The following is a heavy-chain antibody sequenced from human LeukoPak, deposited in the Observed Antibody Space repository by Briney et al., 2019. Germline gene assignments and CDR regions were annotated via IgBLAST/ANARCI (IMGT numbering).Heavy chain of an antibody. D-gene: IGHD1-26*01. CDR1: GFSFSSYS. J-gene: IGHJ4*02. V-gene: IGHV3-21*01. CDR2: IDSSSNYI. Sequence: GGSLRLSCAASGFSFSSYSMNRVRQAPGKGLEWVSSIDSSSNYIFYADSVKGRFTISRDNAKNSLDLQMNNLRDEDTAIYYCTKAGVVGAKAGFDNWGQGTLVTVSS. CDR3: TKAGVVGAKAGFDN.